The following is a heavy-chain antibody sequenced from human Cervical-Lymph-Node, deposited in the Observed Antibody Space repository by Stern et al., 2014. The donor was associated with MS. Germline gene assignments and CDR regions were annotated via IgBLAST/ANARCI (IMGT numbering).Heavy chain of an antibody. Sequence: EVQLVESGGGLVQPGGSLRLSCSASGFTFSNYAMHWVRQAPGKGLEYVSTINTNGVTTYYVDSVKGRFTISRDNSKNTLYLQLSSLRIEDTAVYYCVKEPADYYDTMADFDIWGQGTMVTVSS. D-gene: IGHD3-22*01. J-gene: IGHJ3*02. CDR3: VKEPADYYDTMADFDI. CDR1: GFTFSNYA. CDR2: INTNGVTT. V-gene: IGHV3-64D*06.